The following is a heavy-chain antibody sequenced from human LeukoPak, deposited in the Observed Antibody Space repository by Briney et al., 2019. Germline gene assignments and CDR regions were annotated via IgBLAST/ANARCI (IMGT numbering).Heavy chain of an antibody. D-gene: IGHD3-10*01. Sequence: GASVKVSCKASGYTFTSYYMHWVRQAPGQGLEWMGIINPSGGSTSYAQKSQGRVTMTRDTSTSTVYMELSSLRSEDTAVYYCASGGFGELLSPLGDHWGQGTLVTVSS. CDR1: GYTFTSYY. V-gene: IGHV1-46*03. CDR2: INPSGGST. CDR3: ASGGFGELLSPLGDH. J-gene: IGHJ5*02.